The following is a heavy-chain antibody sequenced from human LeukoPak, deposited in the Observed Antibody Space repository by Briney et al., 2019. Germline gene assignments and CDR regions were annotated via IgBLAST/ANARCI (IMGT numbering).Heavy chain of an antibody. CDR3: ARDSTSSGWSNDYYYGMDV. Sequence: ASVKVSCKASGYTFTSYGISWVRQAPGQGLEWMGWISAYNGNTNYAQKLQGRVTMTTDTSTSTAYMELRSLRSDDTAVYYCARDSTSSGWSNDYYYGMDVWGQGTTVTVSS. CDR1: GYTFTSYG. D-gene: IGHD6-19*01. CDR2: ISAYNGNT. V-gene: IGHV1-18*01. J-gene: IGHJ6*02.